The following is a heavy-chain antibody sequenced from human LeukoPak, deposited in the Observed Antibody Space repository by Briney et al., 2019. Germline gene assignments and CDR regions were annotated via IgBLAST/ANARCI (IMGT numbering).Heavy chain of an antibody. CDR3: ARLPGNWCGMVDV. D-gene: IGHD2-8*02. CDR2: IYYSGST. Sequence: SETLSLTCTVSGGSISNSTYYWGWIRQPPGKGLEWIGSIYYSGSTYYNPSLKSRVTISVDTSKNQFSLKLSSVTAADTAVYYCARLPGNWCGMVDVWGQGTTVTVSS. V-gene: IGHV4-39*01. CDR1: GGSISNSTYY. J-gene: IGHJ6*02.